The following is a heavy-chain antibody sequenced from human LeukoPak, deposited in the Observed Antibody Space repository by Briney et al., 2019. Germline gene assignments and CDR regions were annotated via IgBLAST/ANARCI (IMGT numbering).Heavy chain of an antibody. Sequence: GGSLRLSCAGSGGTSSRYWMHWVRQAPGKGLVWVSRINSDGSRTNYADSVRGRFTISRDNANNTLYLQMNSLRAEDTAVYYCAKTVRHSSGKHWGQGTLVTVSS. D-gene: IGHD3-22*01. CDR2: INSDGSRT. V-gene: IGHV3-74*01. CDR1: GGTSSRYW. CDR3: AKTVRHSSGKH. J-gene: IGHJ4*02.